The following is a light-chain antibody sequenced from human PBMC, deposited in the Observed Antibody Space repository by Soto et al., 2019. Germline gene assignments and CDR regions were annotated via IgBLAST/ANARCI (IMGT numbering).Light chain of an antibody. Sequence: QSVLTQPPSVSGAPGQRVTISCTGSNSNIGAGFAVHWYQQLPGKPPKLLISNNYNRPSGVPDRFSGSKSDTSASLAITGLQAEDEADYYCQSYDRSLSGSVFGGGTKVTVL. V-gene: IGLV1-40*01. CDR3: QSYDRSLSGSV. J-gene: IGLJ3*02. CDR1: NSNIGAGFA. CDR2: NNY.